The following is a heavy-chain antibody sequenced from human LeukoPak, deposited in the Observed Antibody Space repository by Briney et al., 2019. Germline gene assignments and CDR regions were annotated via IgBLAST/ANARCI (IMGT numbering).Heavy chain of an antibody. CDR2: IYYSGST. CDR3: ARLTPDTAMVVDY. J-gene: IGHJ4*02. CDR1: GGSISGSSYY. D-gene: IGHD5-18*01. V-gene: IGHV4-39*01. Sequence: PSETLSLTCTVSGGSISGSSYYWGWIRQPPGKGLEWIGSIYYSGSTYYNPSLKSRVTISVDTSKNQFSLKLSSVTAADTAVYYCARLTPDTAMVVDYWGQGTLVTVSS.